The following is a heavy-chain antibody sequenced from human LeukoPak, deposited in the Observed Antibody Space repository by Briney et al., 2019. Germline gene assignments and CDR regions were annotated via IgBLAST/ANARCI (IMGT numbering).Heavy chain of an antibody. CDR3: AREKVYYYYYYMDV. CDR2: IYTSGST. V-gene: IGHV4-61*02. J-gene: IGHJ6*03. Sequence: SETLSLTCTVSGGSISSGSYYWSWIRQPAGKGLEWIGRIYTSGSTNYNPSLKSRVTISVDTSKNQFSLKLSSVTAADTAVYYCAREKVYYYYYYMDVWGKGTTVTVSS. CDR1: GGSISSGSYY.